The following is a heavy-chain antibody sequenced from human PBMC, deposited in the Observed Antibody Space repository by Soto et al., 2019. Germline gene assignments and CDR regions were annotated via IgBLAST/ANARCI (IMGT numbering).Heavy chain of an antibody. Sequence: SETLSLTCAVSGGSISSGGYSWSWIRQPPGKGLEWIGYIYHSGSTYYNPSLKSRVTISVDRSKNQFSLKLSSVTAADTAVYYCARGRLEWPSTIDYWGQGTLVTVSS. CDR2: IYHSGST. CDR3: ARGRLEWPSTIDY. J-gene: IGHJ4*02. V-gene: IGHV4-30-2*01. D-gene: IGHD3-3*01. CDR1: GGSISSGGYS.